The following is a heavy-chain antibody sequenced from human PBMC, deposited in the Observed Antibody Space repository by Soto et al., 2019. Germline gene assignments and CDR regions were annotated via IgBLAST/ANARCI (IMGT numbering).Heavy chain of an antibody. CDR1: GYTFTGYY. J-gene: IGHJ6*02. CDR3: ARDTGYYGSVSSSSRAHYYYYGMDV. D-gene: IGHD3-10*01. CDR2: INPNSGGT. V-gene: IGHV1-2*04. Sequence: ASVKVSCKASGYTFTGYYMHWVRQAPGQGLEWMGWINPNSGGTNYAQKFQGWVTMTRDTSISTAYMELSRLRSDDTAVYYCARDTGYYGSVSSSSRAHYYYYGMDVWGQGTTVTVYS.